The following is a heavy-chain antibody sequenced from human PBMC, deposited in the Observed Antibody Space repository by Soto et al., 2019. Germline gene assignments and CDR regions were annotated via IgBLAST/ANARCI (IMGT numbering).Heavy chain of an antibody. V-gene: IGHV3-23*01. Sequence: EVQLLESGGGLVQPGGSLRLSCAASGFTFSSYAMSWVRQAPGKGLEWVSGISGSGGSTYYADSVKGRFTISRDNTKNTMYLQKHSLRAEDTAVNYCSNRSVARPGTTVTFDFWGQGTLVTVSS. CDR1: GFTFSSYA. CDR2: ISGSGGST. D-gene: IGHD4-17*01. J-gene: IGHJ5*01. CDR3: SNRSVARPGTTVTFDF.